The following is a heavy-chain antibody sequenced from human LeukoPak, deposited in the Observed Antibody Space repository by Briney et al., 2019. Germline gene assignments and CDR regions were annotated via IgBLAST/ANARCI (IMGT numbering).Heavy chain of an antibody. Sequence: SETLSLTCTVSGGSITSGGYFWSWIRQHPGKGLEWIGYISYSGNTYYNPSLKSRLTISVDTSKNQFSLKLSSVTAADTAVYYCARSFGESYFDYWGQEILVTVSS. CDR2: ISYSGNT. D-gene: IGHD3-10*01. CDR1: GGSITSGGYF. V-gene: IGHV4-31*03. J-gene: IGHJ4*02. CDR3: ARSFGESYFDY.